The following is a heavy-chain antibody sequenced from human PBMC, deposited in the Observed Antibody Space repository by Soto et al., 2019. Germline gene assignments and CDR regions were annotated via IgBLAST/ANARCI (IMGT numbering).Heavy chain of an antibody. V-gene: IGHV4-34*01. Sequence: SESLSLACAVYVGSFNGYYWNWIRQPPGKGLEWIGEINHTGGTHYNPSLKSRVTMSVDTSKNQFSLRLSSVTAADTAIYYCATRITVFGLLIPPFDPWGQGTQVTVSS. CDR3: ATRITVFGLLIPPFDP. CDR2: INHTGGT. J-gene: IGHJ5*02. D-gene: IGHD3-3*01. CDR1: VGSFNGYY.